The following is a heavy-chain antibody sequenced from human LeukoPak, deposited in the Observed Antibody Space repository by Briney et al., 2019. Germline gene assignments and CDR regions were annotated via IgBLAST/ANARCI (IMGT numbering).Heavy chain of an antibody. CDR1: GGSFSGYY. V-gene: IGHV4-34*01. Sequence: PSETLSLTCAVYGGSFSGYYWSWIRQPPGKGLEWIGEINHSGSTNYNPSLKSRVTISVDTSKNQFSLKLSSVTAADTAVYYCARVSTYSSGWHPTDYWGQGTLVTVSS. J-gene: IGHJ4*02. CDR3: ARVSTYSSGWHPTDY. D-gene: IGHD6-19*01. CDR2: INHSGST.